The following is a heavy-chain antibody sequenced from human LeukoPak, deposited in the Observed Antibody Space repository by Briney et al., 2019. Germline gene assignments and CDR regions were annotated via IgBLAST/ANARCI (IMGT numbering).Heavy chain of an antibody. CDR3: ARGFYTYDQ. V-gene: IGHV3-11*04. CDR1: GFTFSSYA. D-gene: IGHD5-24*01. Sequence: GGSLRLSCAASGFTFSSYAMSWIRQAPGKGLEWVSSISSSDNTIYYTDSVKGRFAISRDNAKNSLYLQMKSLRAEDTAVYYCARGFYTYDQWGQGTLVTVSS. CDR2: ISSSDNTI. J-gene: IGHJ5*02.